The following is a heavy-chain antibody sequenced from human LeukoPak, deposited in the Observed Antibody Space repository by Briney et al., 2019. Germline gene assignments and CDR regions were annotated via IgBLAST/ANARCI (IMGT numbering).Heavy chain of an antibody. V-gene: IGHV4-34*01. J-gene: IGHJ2*01. CDR1: GGSFSGYY. Sequence: SETLSLTCAVSGGSFSGYYWSWIRQPPGKGLEWIGEINHSGSTNYNPSLKSRVTISVDTSKNQFSLKLSSVTAADTAVYYCARGPRYGDYGRYFDLWGRGTLVTVSS. D-gene: IGHD4-17*01. CDR3: ARGPRYGDYGRYFDL. CDR2: INHSGST.